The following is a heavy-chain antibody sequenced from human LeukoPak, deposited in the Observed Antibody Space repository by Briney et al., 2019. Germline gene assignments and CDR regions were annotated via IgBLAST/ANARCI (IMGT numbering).Heavy chain of an antibody. J-gene: IGHJ4*02. CDR2: IYYSGST. CDR1: GGSISSYY. D-gene: IGHD3-10*01. Sequence: SETLSLTCTVSGGSISSYYWSWIRQPPGKGLEWIGYIYYSGSTNYNPSLKSRVTISVDTSKNQFSLKLSSVTAADTAVYYCASTYYYGSGSYHTFDYWGQGTLVTVSS. V-gene: IGHV4-59*01. CDR3: ASTYYYGSGSYHTFDY.